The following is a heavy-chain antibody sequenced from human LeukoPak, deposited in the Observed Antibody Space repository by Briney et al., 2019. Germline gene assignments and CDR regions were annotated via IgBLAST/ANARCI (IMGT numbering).Heavy chain of an antibody. D-gene: IGHD2-15*01. J-gene: IGHJ4*02. V-gene: IGHV4-34*01. CDR1: GGSFSGYY. CDR3: ARERYCSGGSCYGGDFDY. Sequence: SETLSLTCAVYGGSFSGYYWSWIRQPPGKGLEWIGEINHSGSTYYNPSLKSRVTISVDTSKNQFSLKLSSVTAADTAVYYCARERYCSGGSCYGGDFDYWGQGTLVTVSS. CDR2: INHSGST.